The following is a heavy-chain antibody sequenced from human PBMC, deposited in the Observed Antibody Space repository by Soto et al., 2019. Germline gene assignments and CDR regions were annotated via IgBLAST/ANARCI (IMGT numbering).Heavy chain of an antibody. J-gene: IGHJ6*02. CDR3: ARDREAGYNFYYGMDV. CDR1: GADINTYS. CDR2: IYTSASI. D-gene: IGHD6-19*01. V-gene: IGHV4-4*07. Sequence: PSETLSLTCSFSGADINTYSWTWTRQPAGKGLEWIGRIYTSASINYNPSLKGRVTLSVDTSTNQVSLRLASVTAADTAIYYCARDREAGYNFYYGMDVWGQGTTVTVSS.